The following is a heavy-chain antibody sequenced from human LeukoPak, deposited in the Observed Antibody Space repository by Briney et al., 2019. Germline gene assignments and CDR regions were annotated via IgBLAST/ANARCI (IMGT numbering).Heavy chain of an antibody. CDR3: ARKHYDSSGYLGAFDI. D-gene: IGHD3-22*01. V-gene: IGHV4-30-2*01. J-gene: IGHJ3*02. CDR2: INHSGST. Sequence: SETLSLTCAVSGGSISSGGYSWSWIRQPPGKGLEWIGYINHSGSTYYNPSLKSRVTISVDRSKNQFSLKLSSVTAADTAVYYCARKHYDSSGYLGAFDIWGQGTMVTVSS. CDR1: GGSISSGGYS.